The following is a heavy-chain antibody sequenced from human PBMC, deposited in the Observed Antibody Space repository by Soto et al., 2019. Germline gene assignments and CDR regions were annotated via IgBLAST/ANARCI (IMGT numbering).Heavy chain of an antibody. D-gene: IGHD6-19*01. J-gene: IGHJ4*02. CDR3: ARDVQWLVRWYFDY. CDR1: GLPFGDNW. Sequence: GGSLRLSCAASGLPFGDNWMHWVRQAPGKGLVWVSRISNDGSDTTYADSVKGRFTISRDNSKNTLYLQMNSLRAEDTAVYYCARDVQWLVRWYFDYWGQGTLVTVSS. V-gene: IGHV3-74*01. CDR2: ISNDGSDT.